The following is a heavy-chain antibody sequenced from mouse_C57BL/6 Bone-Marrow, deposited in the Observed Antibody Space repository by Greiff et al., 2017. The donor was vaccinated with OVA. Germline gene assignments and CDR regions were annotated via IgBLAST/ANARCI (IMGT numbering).Heavy chain of an antibody. CDR3: ARTHITTVVASFDY. V-gene: IGHV5-17*01. CDR2: ISSGSSTI. J-gene: IGHJ2*01. Sequence: EVQVVESGGGLVKPGGSLKLSCAASGFTFSDYGMHWVRQAPEKGLEWVAYISSGSSTIYYADTVKGRFTISRDNAKNTLFLQMTSLRSEDTAMYYCARTHITTVVASFDYWGQGTTLTVSS. CDR1: GFTFSDYG. D-gene: IGHD1-1*01.